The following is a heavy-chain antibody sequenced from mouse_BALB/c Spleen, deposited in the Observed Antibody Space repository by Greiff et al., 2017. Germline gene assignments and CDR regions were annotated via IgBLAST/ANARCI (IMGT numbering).Heavy chain of an antibody. CDR1: GYTFTSYW. V-gene: IGHV1-7*01. Sequence: QVQLQQSGAELAKPGASVKMSCKASGYTFTSYWMHWVKQRPGQGLEWIGYINPSTGYTEYNQKFKDKATLTADKSSSTAYMQLSSLTSEDSAVYYCARFRYYAMDYWGQGTSVTVSS. CDR2: INPSTGYT. J-gene: IGHJ4*01. CDR3: ARFRYYAMDY.